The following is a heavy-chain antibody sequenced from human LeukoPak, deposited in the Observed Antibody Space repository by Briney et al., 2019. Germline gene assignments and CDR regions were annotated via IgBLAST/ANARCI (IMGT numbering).Heavy chain of an antibody. CDR3: ARDIHDSSGYYYDY. CDR1: GYTFTSYG. Sequence: ASVKVSCKASGYTFTSYGISWVRQAPGQGLEWMGWISAYNGNTNYAQKLQGRVTMTTDTSTSTAYMELRSLRSDDTALYYCARDIHDSSGYYYDYWGQGTLVTVSS. V-gene: IGHV1-18*04. CDR2: ISAYNGNT. D-gene: IGHD3-22*01. J-gene: IGHJ4*02.